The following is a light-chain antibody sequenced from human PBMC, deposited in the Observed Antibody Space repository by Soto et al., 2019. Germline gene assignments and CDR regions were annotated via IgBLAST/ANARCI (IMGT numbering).Light chain of an antibody. Sequence: QSVLTQPASVSGSPGQSITISCTGTSSDVGGYKFVSWYQQHPGKAPKLMIYEVTNRPSGVSNRFSGSKSGNTASLTISGLQAEDEDDYFCSSYTSSSANVFGTGTKVTVL. V-gene: IGLV2-14*01. CDR1: SSDVGGYKF. CDR3: SSYTSSSANV. CDR2: EVT. J-gene: IGLJ1*01.